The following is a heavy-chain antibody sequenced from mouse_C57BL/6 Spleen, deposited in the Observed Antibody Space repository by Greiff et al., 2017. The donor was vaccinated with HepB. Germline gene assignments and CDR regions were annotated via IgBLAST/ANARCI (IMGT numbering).Heavy chain of an antibody. D-gene: IGHD4-1*01. J-gene: IGHJ3*01. CDR3: ARSPHWGFAY. Sequence: QVQLQQSGAELVKPGASVKLSCKASGYTFTSYWMHWVKQRPGQGLEWIGMIHPNSGSTNYNEKFKSKATLTVDKSSSTAYMQLSSLTSEDSAVYYCARSPHWGFAYWGQGTLVTVSA. CDR1: GYTFTSYW. V-gene: IGHV1-64*01. CDR2: IHPNSGST.